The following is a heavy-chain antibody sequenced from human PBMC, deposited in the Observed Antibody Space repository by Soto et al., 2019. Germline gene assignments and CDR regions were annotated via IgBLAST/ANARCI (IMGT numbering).Heavy chain of an antibody. V-gene: IGHV4-4*07. Sequence: LSLTCTVSGGSSGRYYWRWIRQPAGKGLEWIGRIYTSASTNYSPSLKSRVTMSVDTSKNQFPLKLSSVTAADTAVYYCARFGCTNGVCYKGWFDPWGQGTLVTVSS. CDR3: ARFGCTNGVCYKGWFDP. J-gene: IGHJ5*02. CDR1: GGSSGRYY. D-gene: IGHD2-8*01. CDR2: IYTSAST.